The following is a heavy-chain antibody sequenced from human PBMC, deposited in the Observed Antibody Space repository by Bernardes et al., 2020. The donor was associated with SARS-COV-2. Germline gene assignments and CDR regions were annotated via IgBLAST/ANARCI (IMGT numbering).Heavy chain of an antibody. J-gene: IGHJ4*02. D-gene: IGHD1-1*01. CDR3: AKNGSTLGYFDY. CDR2: ISPSDDST. V-gene: IGHV3-23*01. CDR1: GITLNKYT. Sequence: GGSLRLSCVASGITLNKYTMSWVRQSPGKWLEWVSAISPSDDSTFYRDYVKGRLTIPRDNYKNTLYLQMNRLRVEDTATYYGAKNGSTLGYFDYWGQGSLVTVSS.